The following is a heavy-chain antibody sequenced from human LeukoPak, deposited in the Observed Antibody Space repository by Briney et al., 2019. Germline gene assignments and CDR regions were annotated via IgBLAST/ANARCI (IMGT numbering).Heavy chain of an antibody. J-gene: IGHJ4*02. V-gene: IGHV3-48*03. D-gene: IGHD3-22*01. Sequence: PGGSLRLSCAASGLTFSSYDMNWVRQAPGKGLEWVSYISSSGSTIYYADSVKGRFAISRDNAKNSLYLQMNSLRAEDTAVYYCAKVAMIDPYYFDYWGQGTLVTVSS. CDR1: GLTFSSYD. CDR2: ISSSGSTI. CDR3: AKVAMIDPYYFDY.